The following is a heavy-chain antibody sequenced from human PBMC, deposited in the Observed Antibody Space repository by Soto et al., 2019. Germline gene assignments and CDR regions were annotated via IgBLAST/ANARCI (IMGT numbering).Heavy chain of an antibody. CDR1: GFTFSSYA. Sequence: GGSLRLSCAASGFTFSSYAMSWVRQAPGKGLEWVSAISGSGGSTYYADSVKGRFTISRDNSKNTLYLQMNSLRAEDTAVYYCAKGQTGLIFGVVIDLMDVWGQGTTVTVSS. CDR3: AKGQTGLIFGVVIDLMDV. CDR2: ISGSGGST. D-gene: IGHD3-3*01. J-gene: IGHJ6*02. V-gene: IGHV3-23*01.